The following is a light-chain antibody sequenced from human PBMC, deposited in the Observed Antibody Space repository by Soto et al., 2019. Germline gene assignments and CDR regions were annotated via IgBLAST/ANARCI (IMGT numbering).Light chain of an antibody. J-gene: IGKJ5*01. V-gene: IGKV3-20*01. Sequence: ETVLTQPPVTLSVSPGERATLSCRASQNISRSLAWYQQKPGQGPSLLIYGTSTRAGGVPDRFSGSGSGTDFTLTISRLEPEDFAVYYCQQYGSSPPITFGQGTRLEIK. CDR2: GTS. CDR3: QQYGSSPPIT. CDR1: QNISRS.